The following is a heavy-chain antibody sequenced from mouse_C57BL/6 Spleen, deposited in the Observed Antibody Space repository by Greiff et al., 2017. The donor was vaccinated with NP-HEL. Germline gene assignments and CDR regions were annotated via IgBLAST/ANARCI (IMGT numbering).Heavy chain of an antibody. CDR1: GYTFTSYW. D-gene: IGHD2-4*01. CDR2: IDPSDSYT. J-gene: IGHJ2*01. V-gene: IGHV1-69*01. CDR3: ARNDYAFDY. Sequence: QVQLQQPGAELVMPGASVKLSCKASGYTFTSYWMHWVKQRPGQGLEWIGEIDPSDSYTNHNQKFKGKSTLTVDKSSSTAYMQLSSLTSEDSAVYYCARNDYAFDYWGQGTTLTVSS.